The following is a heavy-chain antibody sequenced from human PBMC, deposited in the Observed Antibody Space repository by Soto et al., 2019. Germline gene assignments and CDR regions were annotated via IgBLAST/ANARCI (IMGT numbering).Heavy chain of an antibody. Sequence: EVQLVQSGGGLVQPGGSLRLSCVASGFTFSSYSMNWVRQAPGKGLEWVAYIIGGSHTMYYADSVKGRFTISRDDAKSSLYLQMNSLRDEDTAVYYCAKDPHYYGSGSDLGLDIWGQGTLVTVSS. CDR3: AKDPHYYGSGSDLGLDI. D-gene: IGHD3-10*01. J-gene: IGHJ4*02. CDR1: GFTFSSYS. V-gene: IGHV3-48*02. CDR2: IIGGSHTM.